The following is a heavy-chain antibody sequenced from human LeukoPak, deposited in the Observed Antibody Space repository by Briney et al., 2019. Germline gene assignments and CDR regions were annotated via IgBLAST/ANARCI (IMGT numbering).Heavy chain of an antibody. Sequence: PGGSLRLSCAASGFTVSSNYMSWVRQAPGKGLEWVSVIYNYGTTYYADSEKGRFTISTDTSKNTLYLQMNSLRAEDTALYYCARVGFDRHSGTLLDPWGQGTLITVSS. CDR2: IYNYGTT. V-gene: IGHV3-66*01. J-gene: IGHJ5*02. D-gene: IGHD1-26*01. CDR1: GFTVSSNY. CDR3: ARVGFDRHSGTLLDP.